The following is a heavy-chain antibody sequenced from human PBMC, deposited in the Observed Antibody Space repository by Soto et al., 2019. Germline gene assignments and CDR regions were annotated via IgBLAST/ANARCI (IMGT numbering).Heavy chain of an antibody. V-gene: IGHV3-30*18. J-gene: IGHJ5*02. D-gene: IGHD4-17*01. Sequence: GGSLRLSCAASGFTLSSYGMHWVRQAPGKGLEWVAVISYDGSNKYYADTVKGRFTISRDNSKNTLNMQMNSLRAEDTEVYYCAKMPGRVTVSGTFDPWCQGT. CDR1: GFTLSSYG. CDR3: AKMPGRVTVSGTFDP. CDR2: ISYDGSNK.